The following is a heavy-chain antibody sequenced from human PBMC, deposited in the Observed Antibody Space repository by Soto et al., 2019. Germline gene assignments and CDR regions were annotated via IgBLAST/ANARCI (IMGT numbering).Heavy chain of an antibody. CDR1: GFTFSSYG. V-gene: IGHV3-30*18. CDR3: AKDLRPTRWSQKDVYYYYGMDV. J-gene: IGHJ6*04. Sequence: QVQLVESGGGVVQPGRSLRLSCAASGFTFSSYGMHWVRQAPGKGLEWVAVISYDGSNKYYADSVKGRFTISRDNSKNTLYLQMNGLRAEDRAVYYCAKDLRPTRWSQKDVYYYYGMDVWGKGTTVTVSA. D-gene: IGHD6-13*01. CDR2: ISYDGSNK.